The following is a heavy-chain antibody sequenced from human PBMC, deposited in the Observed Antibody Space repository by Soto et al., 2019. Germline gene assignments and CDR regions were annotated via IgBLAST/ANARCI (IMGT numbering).Heavy chain of an antibody. Sequence: EASVKVSCKASGGTFSSYAISWVRQAPGQGLEWMGGIIPIFGTANYAQKFQGRVTITADESTSTASMELSSLRSEDTAVYYCATENVIGVGHLIDYGSERGWFDPWGQGTLVTVSS. D-gene: IGHD4-17*01. V-gene: IGHV1-69*13. J-gene: IGHJ5*02. CDR3: ATENVIGVGHLIDYGSERGWFDP. CDR1: GGTFSSYA. CDR2: IIPIFGTA.